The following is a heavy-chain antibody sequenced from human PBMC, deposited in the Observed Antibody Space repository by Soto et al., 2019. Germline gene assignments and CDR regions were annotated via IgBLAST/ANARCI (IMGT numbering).Heavy chain of an antibody. V-gene: IGHV4-30-4*01. CDR3: ARVDCSGGSCYFAY. J-gene: IGHJ4*02. D-gene: IGHD2-15*01. Sequence: SEPLSLTCTVSCGSIRNSSWSWIRQHPGKGLEWIGYIYYSGSTYYPPYLKSRVTISVDTSTTQFSLKLSSVTAADTAVYYCARVDCSGGSCYFAYWGQGTQVTGSS. CDR1: CGSIRNSS. CDR2: IYYSGST.